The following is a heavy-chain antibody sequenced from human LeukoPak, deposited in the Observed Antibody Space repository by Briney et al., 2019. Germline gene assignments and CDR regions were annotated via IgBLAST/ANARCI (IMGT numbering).Heavy chain of an antibody. CDR1: GFTFSTYW. CDR2: INGDGSSS. V-gene: IGHV3-74*01. D-gene: IGHD5-12*01. CDR3: ARGGGRYSNYDYYFDY. Sequence: PGGSLRLSCAASGFTFSTYWMHWVRQAPGKGLVWVSRINGDGSSSTYADSVKGRFTISRDNSKNTLYLQMNSLRAEDTAVYYCARGGGRYSNYDYYFDYWGQGTLVTVSS. J-gene: IGHJ4*02.